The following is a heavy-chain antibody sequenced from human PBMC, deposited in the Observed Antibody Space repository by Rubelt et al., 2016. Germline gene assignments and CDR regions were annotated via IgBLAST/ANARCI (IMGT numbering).Heavy chain of an antibody. D-gene: IGHD6-19*01. J-gene: IGHJ4*02. CDR1: GGSISSSSYY. Sequence: QLQLQESGPGLVKPSETLSLTCTVSGGSISSSSYYWGWIRQPPGKGLEWIGNIFYSGRSYYKASLKSRVNVSVDRSKNQFSLKLSSVTAADTAVYFCASCSGWDRYFDYWGQGILVTVSS. CDR3: ASCSGWDRYFDY. CDR2: IFYSGRS. V-gene: IGHV4-39*07.